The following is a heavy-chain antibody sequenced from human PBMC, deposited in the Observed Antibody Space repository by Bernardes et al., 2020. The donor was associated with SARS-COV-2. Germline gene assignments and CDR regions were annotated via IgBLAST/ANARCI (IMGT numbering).Heavy chain of an antibody. CDR2: IFWDDDK. CDR1: GFSLTTRGVG. D-gene: IGHD4-17*01. Sequence: SGPTLVKPTQTLTLTCTFSGFSLTTRGVGVGWVRQPPGKALEWLALIFWDDDKRYSPSLKNRLTVTKDTSKNQVVLTMTNMDPADTATYFCAHRGDYGDYVFPYWGQGTLVTVSS. CDR3: AHRGDYGDYVFPY. J-gene: IGHJ4*02. V-gene: IGHV2-5*02.